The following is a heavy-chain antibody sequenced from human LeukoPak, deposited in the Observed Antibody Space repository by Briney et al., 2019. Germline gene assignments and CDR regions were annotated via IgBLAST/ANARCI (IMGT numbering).Heavy chain of an antibody. V-gene: IGHV3-48*03. D-gene: IGHD6-19*01. CDR3: VRDPSVAGDDY. CDR2: SSSGGSAI. Sequence: PGGSLRLSCAASGFTFSSYEMNWVRQAPGEGLEWVSYSSSGGSAIYYADSVKGRFTISRDNAKNSLYLQMNSLRAEDTAVYYCVRDPSVAGDDYWGQGTLVTVSS. J-gene: IGHJ4*02. CDR1: GFTFSSYE.